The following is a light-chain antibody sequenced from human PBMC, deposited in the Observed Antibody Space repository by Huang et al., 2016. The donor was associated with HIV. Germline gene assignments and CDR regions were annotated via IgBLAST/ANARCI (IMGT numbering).Light chain of an antibody. CDR3: QQRSKWPLT. J-gene: IGKJ4*01. CDR2: DVS. Sequence: EIVLTQSPVTLSLSPGDRATLSCRASQSIGTYLPWYQQKSGQAPRLLIYDVSNMAAGVPARFSASGSETDFTLPIASLDPDDFAIYHCQQRSKWPLTFGGGTKVEMK. CDR1: QSIGTY. V-gene: IGKV3-11*01.